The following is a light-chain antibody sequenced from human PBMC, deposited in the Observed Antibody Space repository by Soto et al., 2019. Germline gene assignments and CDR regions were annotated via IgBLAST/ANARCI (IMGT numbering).Light chain of an antibody. CDR3: QQYNSWT. Sequence: DIQMTQSPSTLSASVGDRVTITCRASQSISSWLAWYQQKPGKAPKLLIYDVSSLESGVPSRFSGSGSGTEFTLTISSLQPDDFATYYCQQYNSWTFGQGTMVDIK. CDR1: QSISSW. CDR2: DVS. J-gene: IGKJ1*01. V-gene: IGKV1-5*01.